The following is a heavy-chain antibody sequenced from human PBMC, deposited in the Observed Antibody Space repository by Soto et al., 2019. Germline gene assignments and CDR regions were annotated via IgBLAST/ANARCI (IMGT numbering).Heavy chain of an antibody. CDR3: AKGLGDSSWHQVPYFDY. J-gene: IGHJ4*02. CDR1: GFTFSSYA. CDR2: ISGSGGST. D-gene: IGHD6-13*01. Sequence: EVQLLESGGGLVQPGGSLRLSCAASGFTFSSYAMSWVRQAPGKGLEWVSAISGSGGSTYYADSVKGRFTISRDNSKNTLYLQMNSLRAEDTAVYYCAKGLGDSSWHQVPYFDYWGQGTLVTVSS. V-gene: IGHV3-23*01.